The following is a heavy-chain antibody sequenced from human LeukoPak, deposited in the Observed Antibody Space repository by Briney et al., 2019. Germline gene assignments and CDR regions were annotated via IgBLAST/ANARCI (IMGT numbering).Heavy chain of an antibody. Sequence: ASVTVSFKASGYTFTGYYMHWVRQAPGQGLEWMGWINPNSGGTNYAQKFQGRVTMTRDTSISTAHMELSRLRSDDTAVYYCAREERFGEREAFDPWGQGTLVTVSS. CDR2: INPNSGGT. CDR1: GYTFTGYY. J-gene: IGHJ5*02. V-gene: IGHV1-2*02. CDR3: AREERFGEREAFDP. D-gene: IGHD3-10*01.